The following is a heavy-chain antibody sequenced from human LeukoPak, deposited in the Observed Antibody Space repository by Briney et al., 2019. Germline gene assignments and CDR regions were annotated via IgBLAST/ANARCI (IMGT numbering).Heavy chain of an antibody. CDR1: GFIFTIYS. Sequence: GGSLRLSCAASGFIFTIYSMIWVRQAPGKGLEWCSSISASSTYIFYGDSVKGRFTLSRDNARSSLYLQMNGLRAEDTAVYYCARIAISSLGAYYMDVWGKGTTVTVSS. V-gene: IGHV3-21*01. D-gene: IGHD5-24*01. J-gene: IGHJ6*03. CDR3: ARIAISSLGAYYMDV. CDR2: ISASSTYI.